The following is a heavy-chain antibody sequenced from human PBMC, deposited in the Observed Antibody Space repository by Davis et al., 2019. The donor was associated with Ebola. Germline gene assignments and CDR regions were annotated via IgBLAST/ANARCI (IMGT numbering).Heavy chain of an antibody. J-gene: IGHJ3*02. V-gene: IGHV3-33*01. CDR1: GFTFSRYG. CDR2: LWSDGSNK. CDR3: AREAKGDYGDPGDETFDI. D-gene: IGHD4-17*01. Sequence: PGGSLRLSCAASGFTFSRYGMHWVRQAPGKGLEWVAVLWSDGSNKYYGDSVKGRFTISRDISKNTLYLQMNSLRAEDTAVYYCAREAKGDYGDPGDETFDIWGQGTMVTVSS.